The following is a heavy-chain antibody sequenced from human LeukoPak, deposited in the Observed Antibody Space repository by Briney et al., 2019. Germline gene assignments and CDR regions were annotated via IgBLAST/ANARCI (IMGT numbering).Heavy chain of an antibody. V-gene: IGHV3-66*01. Sequence: GGSLRLSCAASGFTFSSYSMNWVRQAPGKGLEWVSVIYSGGSTYYADSVKGRLTISRDNAKNSLYLQMNGLRVEDTAVYYCARVVRGRSSYLDSWGQGTLVTVSS. J-gene: IGHJ4*02. D-gene: IGHD6-6*01. CDR3: ARVVRGRSSYLDS. CDR1: GFTFSSYS. CDR2: IYSGGST.